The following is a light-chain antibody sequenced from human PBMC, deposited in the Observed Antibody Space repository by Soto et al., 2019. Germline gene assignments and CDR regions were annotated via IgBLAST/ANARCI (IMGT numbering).Light chain of an antibody. CDR2: DVS. CDR1: SSDVGGYNY. V-gene: IGLV2-11*01. CDR3: CSYAGSHTDV. J-gene: IGLJ1*01. Sequence: QSALTQPRSVSGSPGQSVTISCTGTSSDVGGYNYVSWYQQHPGKAPKLMIYDVSKRPSGVPDRFSGSKSGNTASLTISGLXXXXXXDXYCCSYAGSHTDVFGTGTKLTVL.